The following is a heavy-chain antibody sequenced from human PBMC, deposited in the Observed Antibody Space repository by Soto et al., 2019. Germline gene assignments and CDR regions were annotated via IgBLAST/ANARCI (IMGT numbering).Heavy chain of an antibody. D-gene: IGHD3-22*01. J-gene: IGHJ4*02. CDR3: IRTFHSHSTGY. Sequence: EVQLVESGGGLVKPGGSLRLSCAASGFTFSDAWMSWVRQAPGKGLEWLGRIKSKIGGGTTDYAASVKGRFAISRDDSRDTLYLDMNSLKTEDTAMYYCIRTFHSHSTGYWGQGTQVTVSS. CDR2: IKSKIGGGTT. CDR1: GFTFSDAW. V-gene: IGHV3-15*01.